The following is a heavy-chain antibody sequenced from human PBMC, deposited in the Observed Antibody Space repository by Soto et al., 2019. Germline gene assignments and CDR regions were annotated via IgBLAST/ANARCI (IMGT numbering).Heavy chain of an antibody. CDR2: IKEDGSEK. CDR3: AKNWGSLEF. Sequence: EVQLVESGGGLVQPGGSLRLSCAASGFTFSSYSMTWVRQAPGKGLEWVANIKEDGSEKYYVDSVKGRFTISRDNAKNSLYLQMNSLRAEDTATYYCAKNWGSLEFWGQGTLVTVSS. D-gene: IGHD7-27*01. V-gene: IGHV3-7*01. J-gene: IGHJ4*02. CDR1: GFTFSSYS.